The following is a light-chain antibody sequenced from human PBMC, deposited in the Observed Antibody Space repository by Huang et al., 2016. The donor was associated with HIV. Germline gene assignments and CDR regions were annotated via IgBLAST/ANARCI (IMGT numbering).Light chain of an antibody. V-gene: IGKV1-33*01. J-gene: IGKJ4*01. Sequence: DIQMTQSPSSLSASVGDRVTITCQASKDISKYLNWYQQKPGKAPKLLIYDASNLGTGVPSRFSGSGSGTDFTFTINSLQPEDIATYYCQQYINLLLTFGGGTKVEIK. CDR2: DAS. CDR1: KDISKY. CDR3: QQYINLLLT.